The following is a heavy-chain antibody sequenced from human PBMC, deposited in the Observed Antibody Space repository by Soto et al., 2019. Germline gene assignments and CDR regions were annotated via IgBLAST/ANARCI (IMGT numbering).Heavy chain of an antibody. V-gene: IGHV3-30-3*01. J-gene: IGHJ6*02. Sequence: PWGSLRLSCAASEFTFSSYAIHFFGHSPCRGLEWVALISFDGTHEYYADSVKGRFTISRDSSKNMLFLQMNSLRPDGSAIYYCARPIPRWSYHYGMDVWGQGTTVTVSS. D-gene: IGHD3-3*01. CDR1: EFTFSSYA. CDR3: ARPIPRWSYHYGMDV. CDR2: ISFDGTHE.